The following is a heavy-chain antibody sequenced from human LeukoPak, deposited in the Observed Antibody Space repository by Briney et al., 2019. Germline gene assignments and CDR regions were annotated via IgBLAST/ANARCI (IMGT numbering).Heavy chain of an antibody. CDR2: IFYSGTT. CDR1: GGSISSASYY. CDR3: ARDPTLAAPDY. Sequence: PSETLSLTCTVSGGSISSASYYWGWIRQPPGTGLEWIGSIFYSGTTYYNPSLKSRVTISIDTSKNQFSLKLSSVTAADTAVYYCARDPTLAAPDYWGQGTLVTVSS. V-gene: IGHV4-39*07. J-gene: IGHJ4*02. D-gene: IGHD6-6*01.